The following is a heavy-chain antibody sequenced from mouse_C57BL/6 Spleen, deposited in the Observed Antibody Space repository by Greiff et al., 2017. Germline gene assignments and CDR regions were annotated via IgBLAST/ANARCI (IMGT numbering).Heavy chain of an antibody. CDR1: GFSLTSYG. J-gene: IGHJ1*03. CDR3: ATPYYSNSYWYFDV. V-gene: IGHV2-2*01. D-gene: IGHD2-5*01. Sequence: QVQLQQSGPGLVQPSQSLSITCTVSGFSLTSYGVHWVRQSPGQGLEWLGVIWSGGSTDYNAAFISRLSISKDNSKSQVFFKMNSLQADDTAIYYCATPYYSNSYWYFDVWGTGTTVTVSS. CDR2: IWSGGST.